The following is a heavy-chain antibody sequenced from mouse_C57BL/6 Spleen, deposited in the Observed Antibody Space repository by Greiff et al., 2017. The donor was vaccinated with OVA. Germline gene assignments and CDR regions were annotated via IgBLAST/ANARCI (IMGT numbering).Heavy chain of an antibody. Sequence: EVQLQQSGPELVKPGASVKISCKASGYSFTGYYMNWVKQSPEKSLEWIGEINPSTGGTTYNQKFKAKATLTVDKSSSTAYMQLKSLTSEDSAVYYCASRWSNLYWYFDVWGTGTTVTVSS. J-gene: IGHJ1*03. CDR2: INPSTGGT. V-gene: IGHV1-42*01. CDR3: ASRWSNLYWYFDV. CDR1: GYSFTGYY. D-gene: IGHD1-1*02.